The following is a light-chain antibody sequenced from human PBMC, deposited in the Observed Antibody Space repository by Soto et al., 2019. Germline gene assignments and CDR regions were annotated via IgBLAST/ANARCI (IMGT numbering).Light chain of an antibody. Sequence: QSALTQPASVSGSPGQSITISCSGTSSDVGSYDHVAWYQQFPGKTPKLMIYEVSNRPSGVSSRFSGSKSGNTASLTISGLHAEDEADYYCISYTGSSTSDVFGSGTKVTVL. J-gene: IGLJ1*01. CDR1: SSDVGSYDH. V-gene: IGLV2-14*01. CDR3: ISYTGSSTSDV. CDR2: EVS.